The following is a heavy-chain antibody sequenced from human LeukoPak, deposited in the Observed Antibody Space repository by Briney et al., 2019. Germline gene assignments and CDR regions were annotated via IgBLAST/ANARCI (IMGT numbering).Heavy chain of an antibody. CDR1: GFTFGDHA. D-gene: IGHD5-18*01. CDR3: TRGPIQLWLYHGMDV. V-gene: IGHV3-49*04. J-gene: IGHJ6*02. CDR2: IRSKTYGGTT. Sequence: PGGSLRLSCTVSGFTFGDHAMSWVRQAPGKGLEWVGFIRSKTYGGTTEYAASEKGRFIISRDDSTSIAYLQMNSLKTEDTAVYYCTRGPIQLWLYHGMDVWGQGTTVTVSS.